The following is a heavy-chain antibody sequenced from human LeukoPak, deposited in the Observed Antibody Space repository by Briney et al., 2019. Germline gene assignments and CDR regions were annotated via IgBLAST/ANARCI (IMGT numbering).Heavy chain of an antibody. D-gene: IGHD5-12*01. CDR3: AKTMGPYSGFGAFDI. V-gene: IGHV3-30-3*02. Sequence: GRSLRLSCAASGFTFSSYAVQWVRQAPGKGLEWVGVISYDGRNKYYADSVKGRFTIYRDNSKDTLYLKMNSLRAEDTAVYYCAKTMGPYSGFGAFDIWGLGTMVTVSS. CDR1: GFTFSSYA. J-gene: IGHJ3*02. CDR2: ISYDGRNK.